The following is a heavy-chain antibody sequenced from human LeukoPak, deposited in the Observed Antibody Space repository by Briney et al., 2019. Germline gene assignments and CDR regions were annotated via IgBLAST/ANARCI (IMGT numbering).Heavy chain of an antibody. CDR3: ARNKYSSSWYWFDP. D-gene: IGHD6-13*01. Sequence: SETLSLTCTVSGGSISSSSYYWGWIRQPPGKGLEWIGSIYYSGSTYYNPSLKSRVTISVDTSKNQFSLKLSSMTAADTAVYYCARNKYSSSWYWFDPWGQGTLVTVSS. J-gene: IGHJ5*02. CDR2: IYYSGST. V-gene: IGHV4-39*07. CDR1: GGSISSSSYY.